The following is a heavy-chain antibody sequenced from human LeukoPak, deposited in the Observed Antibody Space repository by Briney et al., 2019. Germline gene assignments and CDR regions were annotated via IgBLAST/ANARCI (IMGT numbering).Heavy chain of an antibody. J-gene: IGHJ4*02. CDR3: ARDREQQPLDY. CDR1: GGTFSSYA. CDR2: IIPILGIA. D-gene: IGHD6-13*01. V-gene: IGHV1-69*04. Sequence: SVKVSCKASGGTFSSYAISWVRQAPGQGLAWMGRIIPILGIANYAQKFQGRVTITADKSTSTAYMELSSLRSEDTAVYYCARDREQQPLDYWGQGTLVTVSS.